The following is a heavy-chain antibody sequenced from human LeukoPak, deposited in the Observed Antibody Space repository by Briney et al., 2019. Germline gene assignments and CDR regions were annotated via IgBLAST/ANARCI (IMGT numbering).Heavy chain of an antibody. Sequence: SVKVSCKASGGTFSSYAISWVRQAPGQGLEWMGRIIPILGIANYAQKFQGRVTITADKSTSTAYMEPSSLRSEDTAVYYCARTRVPTSDYGEGYFDYWGQGTLVTVSS. V-gene: IGHV1-69*04. J-gene: IGHJ4*02. CDR3: ARTRVPTSDYGEGYFDY. D-gene: IGHD4-17*01. CDR1: GGTFSSYA. CDR2: IIPILGIA.